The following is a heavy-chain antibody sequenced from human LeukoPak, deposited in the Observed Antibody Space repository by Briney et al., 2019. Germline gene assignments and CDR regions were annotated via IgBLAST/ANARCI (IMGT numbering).Heavy chain of an antibody. CDR2: IIPIFGTA. CDR3: ARVGIQLSQTGGFDY. V-gene: IGHV1-69*13. Sequence: SVKVSCKASGGTFSSYAISWVRQAPGQGLEWMGGIIPIFGTANYAQKFQGRVTITADESTSTAYMELSSLRSEDTAVYYCARVGIQLSQTGGFDYWGQGTLVTVSS. CDR1: GGTFSSYA. J-gene: IGHJ4*02. D-gene: IGHD5-18*01.